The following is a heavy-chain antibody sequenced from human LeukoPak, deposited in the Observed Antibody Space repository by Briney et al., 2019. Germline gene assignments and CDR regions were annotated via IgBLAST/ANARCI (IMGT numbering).Heavy chain of an antibody. CDR2: ISAYNGNT. CDR3: ARGDYYGSGSYYSFWFDP. J-gene: IGHJ5*02. Sequence: ASVEVSCKASGYTFTSYGISWVRQAPGQGLEWMGWISAYNGNTNYAQKLQGRVTMTTDTSTSTAYMELSSLRSEDTAVYYCARGDYYGSGSYYSFWFDPWGQGTLITVSS. V-gene: IGHV1-18*01. D-gene: IGHD3-10*01. CDR1: GYTFTSYG.